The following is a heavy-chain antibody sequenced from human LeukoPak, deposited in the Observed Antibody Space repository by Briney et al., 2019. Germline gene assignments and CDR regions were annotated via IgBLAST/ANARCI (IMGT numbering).Heavy chain of an antibody. J-gene: IGHJ5*02. CDR2: ISGSGGST. D-gene: IGHD3-16*01. V-gene: IGHV3-23*01. CDR3: ARDRWSSNYDDADYDPLNWFDP. Sequence: PGGSLRLSCAASGFTFSSYAMSWVRQAPGKGLEWVSAISGSGGSTYYADSVKGRFTISRDNSKNTLYLQMNSLRAEDTAVYYCARDRWSSNYDDADYDPLNWFDPWGQGTLVTVSS. CDR1: GFTFSSYA.